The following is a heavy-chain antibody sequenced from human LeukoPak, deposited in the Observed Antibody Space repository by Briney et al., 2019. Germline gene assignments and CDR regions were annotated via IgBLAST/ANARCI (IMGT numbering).Heavy chain of an antibody. Sequence: GGSLRLSCAASGFPFDDYAMHWVRHAPGEGLEWVSGISWNSGSIGYADSVKGRFTISRDNAKNSLYLQMNSLRAEVTALYYCAKASGSSSWYVFDYWGQGTLVTVSS. CDR3: AKASGSSSWYVFDY. CDR1: GFPFDDYA. CDR2: ISWNSGSI. J-gene: IGHJ4*02. V-gene: IGHV3-9*01. D-gene: IGHD6-13*01.